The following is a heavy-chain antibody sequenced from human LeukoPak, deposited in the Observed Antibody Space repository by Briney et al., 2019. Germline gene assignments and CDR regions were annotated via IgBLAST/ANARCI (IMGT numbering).Heavy chain of an antibody. CDR1: DYTFTSYG. D-gene: IGHD3-22*01. J-gene: IGHJ6*03. Sequence: ASVKVSCKASDYTFTSYGISWVRQAPGQGLEWMGWISAYNGNTNYAQKLQGRVTMTTDTSTSTAYMELRSLRSDDTAVYYCARLPPYSYDSSGPRYYYYMDVWGKGTTVTVSS. CDR3: ARLPPYSYDSSGPRYYYYMDV. CDR2: ISAYNGNT. V-gene: IGHV1-18*01.